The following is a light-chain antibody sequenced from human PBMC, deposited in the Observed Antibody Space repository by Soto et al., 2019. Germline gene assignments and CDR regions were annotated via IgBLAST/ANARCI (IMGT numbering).Light chain of an antibody. J-gene: IGLJ1*01. CDR2: DVS. V-gene: IGLV2-14*03. Sequence: QSALTQPASVSGSPGQSITISCTGTSSDVGTYNSVSWYQQHPDKAPKLMIYDVSNRPSGIPNRFSGSKSGNTASLTISGLQAEDEADYYCSSYTGRSTRYVFGTGTKVTVL. CDR1: SSDVGTYNS. CDR3: SSYTGRSTRYV.